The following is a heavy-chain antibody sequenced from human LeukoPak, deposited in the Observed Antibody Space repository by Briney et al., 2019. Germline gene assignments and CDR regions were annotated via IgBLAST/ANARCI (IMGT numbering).Heavy chain of an antibody. J-gene: IGHJ3*02. V-gene: IGHV3-33*01. D-gene: IGHD3-10*01. CDR3: ARRRYGLGSYSDAFDI. Sequence: PGGSLRLSCAASGFTFSSYGMHWVRQAPGKGLEWVAVIWYDGSNKYYTDSVKGRFTISRENAKNSLSLQMNSLRAGDTAVYYCARRRYGLGSYSDAFDIWGQGTMVTVSS. CDR2: IWYDGSNK. CDR1: GFTFSSYG.